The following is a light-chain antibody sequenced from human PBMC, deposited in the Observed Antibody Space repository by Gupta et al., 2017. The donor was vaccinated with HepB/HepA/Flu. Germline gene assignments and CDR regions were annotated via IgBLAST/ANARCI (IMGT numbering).Light chain of an antibody. CDR3: HQYDSRPFT. J-gene: IGKJ3*01. CDR1: QSVLHFSENRNF. V-gene: IGKV4-1*01. CDR2: WAS. Sequence: DIVMPQFPDSLPVSLGERATINCKSSQSVLHFSENRNFLGWYQQKPGQPPKLLLSWASTREPGVPDRFSGSGSGTDFTLTISRLQAEDVAVHYCHQYDSRPFTFGPGTKVEVK.